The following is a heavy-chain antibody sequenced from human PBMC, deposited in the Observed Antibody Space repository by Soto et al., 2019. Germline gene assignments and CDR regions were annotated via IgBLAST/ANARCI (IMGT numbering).Heavy chain of an antibody. J-gene: IGHJ6*02. CDR3: ARRDGYYYGMDV. Sequence: GESLKISCNGSGYSFTSYWISWVRQMPGKGLEWMGRIDPSDSYTNYSPSFQGHVTISADKSISTAYLQWSSLKASDTDMYYCARRDGYYYGMDVWGQGTTVTVSS. CDR2: IDPSDSYT. V-gene: IGHV5-10-1*01. CDR1: GYSFTSYW.